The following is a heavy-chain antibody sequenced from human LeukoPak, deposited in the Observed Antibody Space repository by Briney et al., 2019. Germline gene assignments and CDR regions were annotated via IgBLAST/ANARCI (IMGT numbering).Heavy chain of an antibody. CDR3: ARDPESNGGWDLDY. V-gene: IGHV3-48*01. D-gene: IGHD7-27*01. Sequence: PGGSLRLSCAASGFTVSSYSMNWVRQVPGKGLEWVSHISSSGSMIWYGESVKVRFTISRDSAKNSLHLQMNSLRAEDTAVYYCARDPESNGGWDLDYLGQGTLVTVSS. CDR1: GFTVSSYS. J-gene: IGHJ4*02. CDR2: ISSSGSMI.